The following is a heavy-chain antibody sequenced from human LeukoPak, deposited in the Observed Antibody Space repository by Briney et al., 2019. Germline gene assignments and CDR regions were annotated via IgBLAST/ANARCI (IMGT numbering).Heavy chain of an antibody. CDR2: IYYEGST. V-gene: IGHV4-39*07. D-gene: IGHD4-23*01. Sequence: SETLSLTCTVSGGSIRSSSFYWGWIRQPPGKGLEWIGSIYYEGSTYYNPSLKSRVSVSVDTSKNQFSLNLSSVTAADTAVYYCARDTLAYGGARFQYWGQGTLVTVSS. CDR3: ARDTLAYGGARFQY. J-gene: IGHJ4*02. CDR1: GGSIRSSSFY.